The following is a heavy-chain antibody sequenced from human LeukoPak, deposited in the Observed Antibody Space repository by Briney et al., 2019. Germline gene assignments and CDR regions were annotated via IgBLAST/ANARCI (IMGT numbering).Heavy chain of an antibody. CDR3: ARGTGYSVFDI. CDR2: IDSSSSSK. Sequence: PGGSLRLSCAASGFTFSVYSMNWVRQAPGKGLEWVSCIDSSSSSKYYADSVRGRFTISRDNAKNSLYLQMNSLRAEDTAVYYCARGTGYSVFDIWGQGTMVTVSS. D-gene: IGHD1-26*01. V-gene: IGHV3-21*01. J-gene: IGHJ3*02. CDR1: GFTFSVYS.